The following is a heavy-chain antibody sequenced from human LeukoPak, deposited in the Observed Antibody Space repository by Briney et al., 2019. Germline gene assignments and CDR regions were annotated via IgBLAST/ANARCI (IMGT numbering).Heavy chain of an antibody. J-gene: IGHJ5*02. D-gene: IGHD3-10*01. V-gene: IGHV4-59*01. Sequence: SETLSLTCTVSGGSISSYYWSWIRQPPGKGLEWIGYIYYSGSTNYNPSLKRRVTISVDTSKNQFSLKLSSVTAADTAVYYCARVGATYYYGSEPHWFDPWGQGALVTVSS. CDR3: ARVGATYYYGSEPHWFDP. CDR2: IYYSGST. CDR1: GGSISSYY.